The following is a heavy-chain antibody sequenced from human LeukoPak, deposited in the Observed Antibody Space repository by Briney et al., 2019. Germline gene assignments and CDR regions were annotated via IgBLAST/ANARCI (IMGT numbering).Heavy chain of an antibody. CDR3: ARGGQDGKLDY. Sequence: GASVKVSCKTSGYTFSDYGISWVRQAPGQGLEWMGWISPYNGNTNLAQKFQGRVTMTTDTSTSTAYMELRSLRSDDTAMNYCARGGQDGKLDYWGQGTLVTVSS. D-gene: IGHD5-24*01. CDR2: ISPYNGNT. J-gene: IGHJ4*02. V-gene: IGHV1-18*04. CDR1: GYTFSDYG.